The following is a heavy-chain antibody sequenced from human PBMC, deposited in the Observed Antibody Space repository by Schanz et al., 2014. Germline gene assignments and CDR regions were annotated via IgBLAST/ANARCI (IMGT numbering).Heavy chain of an antibody. V-gene: IGHV1-18*01. CDR3: ARDGVDAAAGGNY. J-gene: IGHJ4*02. CDR2: ITAYNGDT. CDR1: GYTFTSHG. Sequence: QVQLVQSGAEVKKPGASVKVSCKASGYTFTSHGISWVRQAPGQGLEWMGWITAYNGDTNYALKLQGRVTMTRNTSISTAYMELSSLRSEDTAVYYCARDGVDAAAGGNYWGQGTLVTVSS. D-gene: IGHD6-13*01.